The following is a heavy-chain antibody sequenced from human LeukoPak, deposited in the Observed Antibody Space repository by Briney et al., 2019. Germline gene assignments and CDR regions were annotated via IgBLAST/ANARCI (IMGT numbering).Heavy chain of an antibody. D-gene: IGHD5-24*01. CDR1: GGSISSSSYY. J-gene: IGHJ4*02. Sequence: SETLSLTCTASGGSISSSSYYWSWIRQPPGKGLEWIGYIYTSGSTNYNPSLKSRVTISVDTSKNQFSLKMSSVTAADTAVYYCARHMATILPGFDYWGQGTLVTVSS. CDR3: ARHMATILPGFDY. CDR2: IYTSGST. V-gene: IGHV4-61*05.